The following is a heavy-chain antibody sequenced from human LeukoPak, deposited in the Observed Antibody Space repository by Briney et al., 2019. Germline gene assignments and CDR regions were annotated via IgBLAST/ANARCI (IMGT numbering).Heavy chain of an antibody. J-gene: IGHJ4*02. Sequence: PSETLSLTCTVSGGSISSYYWSWIRQPPGKGLEWIGYIYYSGSTNYNPSLKSRVTISVDTSKNQFSLKLSSVTAADTAVYYCARDKTTVVTLDYWGQGTLVTVSS. V-gene: IGHV4-59*01. CDR2: IYYSGST. CDR1: GGSISSYY. D-gene: IGHD4-23*01. CDR3: ARDKTTVVTLDY.